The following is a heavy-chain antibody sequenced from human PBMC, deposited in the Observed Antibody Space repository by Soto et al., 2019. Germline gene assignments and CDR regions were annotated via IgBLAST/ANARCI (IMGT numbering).Heavy chain of an antibody. CDR1: GFTFSSYC. V-gene: IGHV3-33*01. J-gene: IGHJ4*02. Sequence: GGSLRLSCAASGFTFSSYCMHWVRQAPGKGLEWVAVIWYDGSNKYYADSVKGRFTISRDNSKNTLYLQMNSLRAEDTAVYYCARRGWLQFGVDYWGQGTLVTVSS. CDR3: ARRGWLQFGVDY. CDR2: IWYDGSNK. D-gene: IGHD5-12*01.